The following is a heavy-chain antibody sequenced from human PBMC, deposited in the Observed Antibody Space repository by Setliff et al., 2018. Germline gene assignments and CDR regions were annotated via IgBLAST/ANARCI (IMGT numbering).Heavy chain of an antibody. CDR1: GGTFRSYG. CDR3: ARTKGFVDGYLDP. D-gene: IGHD3-10*01. Sequence: SVKVSCKASGGTFRSYGISWVRQAPGQGLEWMGGAIPMFGSANYAQKFQGRVTIITDEFTGTAYMELSSLRTEDTAVYYGARTKGFVDGYLDPWGQGTLVTVSS. CDR2: AIPMFGSA. V-gene: IGHV1-69*05. J-gene: IGHJ5*02.